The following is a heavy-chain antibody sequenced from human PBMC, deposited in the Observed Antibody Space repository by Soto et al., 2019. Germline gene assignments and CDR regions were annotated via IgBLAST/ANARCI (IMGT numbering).Heavy chain of an antibody. Sequence: SETLSLTSTVSGRSISTYYWRWFRPPPGNGLAWIAYINYSGNTNYNPPLKSRVTISVDTSKNQFSLKPSLVTAADTAVYFCARSPESRGYYYYFDHWGQGSLVTVSS. CDR3: ARSPESRGYYYYFDH. J-gene: IGHJ4*02. CDR1: GRSISTYY. D-gene: IGHD3-22*01. V-gene: IGHV4-59*01. CDR2: INYSGNT.